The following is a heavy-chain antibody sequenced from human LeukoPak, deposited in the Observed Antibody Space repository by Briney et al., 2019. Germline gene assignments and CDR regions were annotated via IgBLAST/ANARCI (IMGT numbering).Heavy chain of an antibody. D-gene: IGHD3-10*01. J-gene: IGHJ4*02. CDR1: GYTFTGHY. Sequence: RASVKVSCKASGYTFTGHYMHWVRQAPGQGLEWMGWINPNSGGTNYAQKFQGRVTMTRDTSISTAYMELSRLRSDDTAVYYCARDRGPAFDYWGQGTLVPVSS. CDR2: INPNSGGT. CDR3: ARDRGPAFDY. V-gene: IGHV1-2*02.